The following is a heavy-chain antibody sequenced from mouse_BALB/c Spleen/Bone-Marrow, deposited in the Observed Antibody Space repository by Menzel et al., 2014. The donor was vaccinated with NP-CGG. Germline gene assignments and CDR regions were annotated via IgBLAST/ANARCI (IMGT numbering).Heavy chain of an antibody. CDR1: GFSLTSYG. D-gene: IGHD1-2*01. J-gene: IGHJ4*01. Sequence: QVQLQQPGPGLVQPSQSLSITCTVSGFSLTSYGVHWVRQSPGKGLEWLGVIWRGGSTDYNATFISRLSIIKDNSKSQVFFKMNSLQANDTAIYYCARNSHYYGYYYAMDYWGQGTSVTVSS. V-gene: IGHV2-2*02. CDR3: ARNSHYYGYYYAMDY. CDR2: IWRGGST.